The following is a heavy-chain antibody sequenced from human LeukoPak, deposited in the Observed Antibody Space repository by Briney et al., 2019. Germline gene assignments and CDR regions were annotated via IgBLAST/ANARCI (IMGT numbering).Heavy chain of an antibody. CDR3: ARVEEGYGSGRRENYYYYYMDV. CDR2: VYTFGTT. V-gene: IGHV4-4*07. D-gene: IGHD3-10*01. CDR1: GGSIGTYY. Sequence: PSETLSLTCTVSGGSIGTYYWSWIRQPAGKGLEWIGRVYTFGTTNYNPSLKSRVTMSVDTSKNNFSLKLSSVTAADTAVYYCARVEEGYGSGRRENYYYYYMDVWGKGTTVTISS. J-gene: IGHJ6*03.